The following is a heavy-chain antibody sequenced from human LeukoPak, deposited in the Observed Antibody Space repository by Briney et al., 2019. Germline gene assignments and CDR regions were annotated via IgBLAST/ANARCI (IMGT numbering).Heavy chain of an antibody. CDR1: GFTFSSYA. CDR2: ISGSGAYT. CDR3: AKYFASGSYYKLPH. D-gene: IGHD3-10*01. Sequence: GGSLRLSCAASGFTFSSYAMSWVRQAPGKGLEWVSTISGSGAYTYYADSVKGRFTISRDNSKNTLYLQMNSLRAEDTAVYYCAKYFASGSYYKLPHWGQGTPVTVSS. V-gene: IGHV3-23*01. J-gene: IGHJ1*01.